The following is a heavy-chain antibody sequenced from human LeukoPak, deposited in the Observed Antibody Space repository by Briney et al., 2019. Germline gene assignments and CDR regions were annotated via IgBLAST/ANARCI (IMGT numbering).Heavy chain of an antibody. CDR1: GFTFSSYW. Sequence: PGGSLRLSCAASGFTFSSYWMSWVRQAPGKGLEWVANIKQDGSEKHYVDSVKGRFTISRDNAKNSLYLQLNSLRAEDTAVYYCARDQPDYDFWSGSYYYYYMDVWGKGTTVTVSS. CDR3: ARDQPDYDFWSGSYYYYYMDV. D-gene: IGHD3-3*01. CDR2: IKQDGSEK. J-gene: IGHJ6*03. V-gene: IGHV3-7*01.